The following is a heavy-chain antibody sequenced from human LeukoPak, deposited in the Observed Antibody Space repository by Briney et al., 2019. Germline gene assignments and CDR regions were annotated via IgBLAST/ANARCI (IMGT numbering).Heavy chain of an antibody. CDR3: ARAYGSGSYYHIAIYYYYGMDV. CDR1: GGTFSSYA. D-gene: IGHD3-10*01. CDR2: IIPIFGTA. Sequence: SVKVSCQASGGTFSSYAISGVRQAPGQGLEWMGGIIPIFGTANYAPKFQGRVTITPDKSTSTAYMELSSLRSEDTAVYYCARAYGSGSYYHIAIYYYYGMDVWGKGTTVTVSS. J-gene: IGHJ6*04. V-gene: IGHV1-69*06.